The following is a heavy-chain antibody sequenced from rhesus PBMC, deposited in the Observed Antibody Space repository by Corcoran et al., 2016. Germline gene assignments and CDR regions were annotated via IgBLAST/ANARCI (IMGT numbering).Heavy chain of an antibody. Sequence: QVQLQESGPGLVKPSETMSLTCAVSGGSFSSYWWSWIRRPPGKGLEWIGEFKVNSGSTNYNPSLKSRFSMSQDASKNQFSLKLSSVTAADTAVYYCARYTDYGSSSLLGYWGQGVLVTVSS. D-gene: IGHD4-29*01. V-gene: IGHV4-80*01. CDR2: FKVNSGST. J-gene: IGHJ4*01. CDR1: GGSFSSYW. CDR3: ARYTDYGSSSLLGY.